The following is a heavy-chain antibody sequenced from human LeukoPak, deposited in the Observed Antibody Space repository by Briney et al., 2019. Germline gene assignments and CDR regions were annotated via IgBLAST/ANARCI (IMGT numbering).Heavy chain of an antibody. J-gene: IGHJ4*02. V-gene: IGHV4-59*11. D-gene: IGHD5-24*01. CDR1: GGSISSHY. CDR3: ARVKVEMATTHGVDFDY. CDR2: IYYSGST. Sequence: PSETLSLTCTVSGGSISSHYWSCSRQPPGKGLEWIGYIYYSGSTNYNPSLKSRVTISVDTSKNQFSLKLSSVTAADTAVYYCARVKVEMATTHGVDFDYWGQGTLVTVSS.